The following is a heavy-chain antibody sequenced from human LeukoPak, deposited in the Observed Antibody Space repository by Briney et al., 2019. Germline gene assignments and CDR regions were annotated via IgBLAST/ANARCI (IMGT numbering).Heavy chain of an antibody. CDR2: IIPIFGTA. CDR1: GGTFSSYA. CDR3: ASCREDGSGSLFLGWFDP. V-gene: IGHV1-69*06. D-gene: IGHD3-10*01. Sequence: SVKVSCKASGGTFSSYAISWVGQAPGQGLEWMGGIIPIFGTANYAQKFQGRVTITADKSTSTAYMELSSLRSEDTAVYYCASCREDGSGSLFLGWFDPWGQGTLVTVSS. J-gene: IGHJ5*02.